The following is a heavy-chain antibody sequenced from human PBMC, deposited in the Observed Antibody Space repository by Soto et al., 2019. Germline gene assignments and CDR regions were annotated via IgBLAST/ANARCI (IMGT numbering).Heavy chain of an antibody. CDR3: ARVQLSNYGMDV. Sequence: PGGSLRLSCAASGFTFSSYSINWVRQAPGKGLEWVSSISSSSSYIYYADSVKGRFTISRDNAKNSLYLQMNSLRAEDTAVYYCARVQLSNYGMDVWGKGTTVTVSS. CDR1: GFTFSSYS. CDR2: ISSSSSYI. D-gene: IGHD1-1*01. J-gene: IGHJ6*04. V-gene: IGHV3-21*01.